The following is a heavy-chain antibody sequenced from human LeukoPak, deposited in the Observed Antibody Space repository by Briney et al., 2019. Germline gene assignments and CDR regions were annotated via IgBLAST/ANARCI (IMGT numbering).Heavy chain of an antibody. CDR2: ISYDGGNK. CDR3: AKDGRGYSYGTYYFDY. D-gene: IGHD5-18*01. Sequence: PGGSLRLSCAASGFTFSSYGMHWVRQAPGKGLEWVAVISYDGGNKYYTDSVKGRFTISRDNSKNTLYLQMNSLRAEDTAVYYCAKDGRGYSYGTYYFDYWGQGTLVTVSS. J-gene: IGHJ4*02. CDR1: GFTFSSYG. V-gene: IGHV3-30*18.